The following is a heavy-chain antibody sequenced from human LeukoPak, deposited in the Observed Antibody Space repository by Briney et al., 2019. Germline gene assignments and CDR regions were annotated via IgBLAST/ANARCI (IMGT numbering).Heavy chain of an antibody. V-gene: IGHV7-4-1*02. CDR1: GYTFTSYA. J-gene: IGHJ4*02. Sequence: GASVKVSCEASGYTFTSYAMNWVRQAPGQGLEWMGWINTNTGNPTYAQGFTGRFVFSLDTSVSTAYLQISSLKAEDTAVYYCARDWVSSGWPRHFDYWGQGTLVTASS. D-gene: IGHD6-25*01. CDR3: ARDWVSSGWPRHFDY. CDR2: INTNTGNP.